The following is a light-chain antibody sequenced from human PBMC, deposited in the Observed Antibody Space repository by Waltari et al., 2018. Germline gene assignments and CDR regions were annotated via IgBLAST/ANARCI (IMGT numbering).Light chain of an antibody. CDR1: QSVTTN. V-gene: IGKV3-15*01. J-gene: IGKJ2*01. Sequence: ETLMTQSPATLSVSPGERVTLSCRASQSVTTNLAWYQQKPGQAPGLLIYSASTRPTGVPARFSGSWSGTEFTLTINALQSEDFAVYYCHQYNNWPPNTFGQGTLLEIK. CDR2: SAS. CDR3: HQYNNWPPNT.